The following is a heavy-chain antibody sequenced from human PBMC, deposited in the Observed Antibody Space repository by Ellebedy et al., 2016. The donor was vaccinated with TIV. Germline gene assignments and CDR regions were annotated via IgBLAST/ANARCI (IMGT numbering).Heavy chain of an antibody. Sequence: SETLSLXXTVSGGSVSSGSYYWSWIRQPPGKGLEWIGYIYYSGSTNYNPSLKSRVTISVDTSKNQFSLKLSSVTAADTAVYYCARDFSGSYDYWGQGTLVTVSS. CDR3: ARDFSGSYDY. V-gene: IGHV4-61*01. D-gene: IGHD3-22*01. J-gene: IGHJ4*02. CDR1: GGSVSSGSYY. CDR2: IYYSGST.